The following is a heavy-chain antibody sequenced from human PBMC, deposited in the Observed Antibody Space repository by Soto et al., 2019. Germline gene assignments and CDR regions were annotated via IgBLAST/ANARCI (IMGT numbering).Heavy chain of an antibody. V-gene: IGHV3-7*01. Sequence: EEQLVESGGGLVQRGGSLRLSCAASGFPFRNEWMTWVRQAPMKGLEWVANISPDGNEKNYVDSVKGRFTISRDNANNFLYLQTDSLRVEDTAVYYCVRGHFWGQGTLVTVSS. CDR3: VRGHF. J-gene: IGHJ1*01. CDR1: GFPFRNEW. CDR2: ISPDGNEK.